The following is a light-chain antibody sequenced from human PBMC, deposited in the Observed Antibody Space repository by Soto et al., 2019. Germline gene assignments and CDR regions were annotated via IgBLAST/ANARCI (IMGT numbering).Light chain of an antibody. Sequence: QLTQSPSSLSASLGDRVTITCRASQTISTYLNWYQQKPGKAPKVLIYTASNLQGGVPSRFSGSGSGTDFTLTISSLQPEDSATYYCQQSYSSPVTFGQGTRLEIK. CDR1: QTISTY. CDR2: TAS. V-gene: IGKV1-39*01. J-gene: IGKJ5*01. CDR3: QQSYSSPVT.